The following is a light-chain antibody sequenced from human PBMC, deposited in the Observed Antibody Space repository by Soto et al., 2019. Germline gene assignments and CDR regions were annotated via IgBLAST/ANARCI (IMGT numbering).Light chain of an antibody. CDR3: CSYAGSYHVV. CDR1: SSDVGGYNY. Sequence: QSVLTQPRSVSGSPGQSVTISCTGTSSDVGGYNYVSWYQQHPGKAPKVMIYDVSKRPAGVPDRFSGSKSGNTASLTISGLQAEDEADYYCCSYAGSYHVVFGGGTKLTVL. V-gene: IGLV2-11*01. J-gene: IGLJ2*01. CDR2: DVS.